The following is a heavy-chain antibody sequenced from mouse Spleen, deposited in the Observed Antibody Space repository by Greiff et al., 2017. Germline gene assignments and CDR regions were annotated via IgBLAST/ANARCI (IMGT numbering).Heavy chain of an antibody. CDR2: FYPGSGRI. D-gene: IGHD2-4*01. CDR3: ARHEGAYYDYAWFAY. J-gene: IGHJ3*01. V-gene: IGHV1-62-2*01. Sequence: VKLMESGAELVKPGASVKLSCKASGYTFTEYAIHWVKQRSGQGLEWIGWFYPGSGRIKYNEKFKDKATLTADKSSSTVYLELSRLTSEDSAVYFCARHEGAYYDYAWFAYWGQGTLVTVSA. CDR1: GYTFTEYA.